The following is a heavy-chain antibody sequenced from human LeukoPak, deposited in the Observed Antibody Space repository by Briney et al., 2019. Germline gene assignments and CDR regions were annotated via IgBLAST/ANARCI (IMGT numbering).Heavy chain of an antibody. V-gene: IGHV3-23*01. D-gene: IGHD3-3*01. CDR3: AKCARTPEGGSGWCNWFDP. CDR1: GFTVSNYA. J-gene: IGHJ5*02. Sequence: GRSLRLSCAASGFTVSNYAMNWVRQAPGQGLEWVSAISSSGTNLQYADSVKGRFTISRDNSKNTLYLHINRLRGQDTAVYYCAKCARTPEGGSGWCNWFDPWGQGTLVTVSS. CDR2: ISSSGTNL.